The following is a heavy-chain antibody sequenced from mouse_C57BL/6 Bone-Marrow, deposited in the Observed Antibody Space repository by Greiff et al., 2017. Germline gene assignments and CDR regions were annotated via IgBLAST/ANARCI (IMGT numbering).Heavy chain of an antibody. Sequence: EVMLVESGGGLVKPGGSLKLSCAASGFTFSDYGMHWVRQAPEKGLEWVAYISSGSSTIYYADTVKGRFTISRDNAKNTLFLQMTSLRSEDTAMYYCARDYGYVRGAMDYWGQGTSVTVSS. CDR2: ISSGSSTI. J-gene: IGHJ4*01. CDR1: GFTFSDYG. CDR3: ARDYGYVRGAMDY. V-gene: IGHV5-17*01. D-gene: IGHD2-2*01.